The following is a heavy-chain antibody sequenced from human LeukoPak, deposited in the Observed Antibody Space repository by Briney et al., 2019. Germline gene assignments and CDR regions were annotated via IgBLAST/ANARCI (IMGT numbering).Heavy chain of an antibody. CDR3: ARRMVRGVIDYYYYYGMTS. V-gene: IGHV1-2*02. CDR1: GYTFTGYY. CDR2: INPNSGGT. D-gene: IGHD3-10*01. Sequence: GASVKVSCKASGYTFTGYYMHWVRQAPGQGLEWMGWINPNSGGTNYAQKFQGRVTMTRDTSISTAYMELSRLRSDDTAVYYCARRMVRGVIDYYYYYGMTSGAKGPRSPSP. J-gene: IGHJ6*02.